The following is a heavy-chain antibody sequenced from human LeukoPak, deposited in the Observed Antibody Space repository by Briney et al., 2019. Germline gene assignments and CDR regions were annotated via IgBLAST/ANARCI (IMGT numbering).Heavy chain of an antibody. J-gene: IGHJ4*02. CDR3: ARSTWGY. D-gene: IGHD7-27*01. CDR2: ISSSSSNE. V-gene: IGHV3-48*01. Sequence: GGSLRLSCAASGFTFSDYGMNWVRQAPGKGLEWVSYISSSSSNEYYADSVKGRFTISRDNAKNSLYLQMNSLRAEDTAVYYCARSTWGYWGQGTLVTVSS. CDR1: GFTFSDYG.